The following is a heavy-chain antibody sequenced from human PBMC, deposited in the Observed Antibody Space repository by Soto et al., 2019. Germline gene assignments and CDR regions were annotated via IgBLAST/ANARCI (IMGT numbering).Heavy chain of an antibody. CDR2: IYNDGRHS. CDR3: ARYGAAVVCTLDN. V-gene: IGHV3-33*01. J-gene: IGHJ4*02. D-gene: IGHD6-19*01. CDR1: GFTFRNYG. Sequence: QGQMEESGGGVVQPGGSLRLSCVVSGFTFRNYGMHWLRQAPGKGREWLAMIYNDGRHSEYTDSVKGRFIISRDNSKDTLQIQMHNLGVTDTAVYDCARYGAAVVCTLDNWGQGTLVTVSS.